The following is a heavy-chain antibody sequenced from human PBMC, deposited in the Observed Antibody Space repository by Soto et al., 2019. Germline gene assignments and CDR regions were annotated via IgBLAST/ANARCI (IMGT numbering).Heavy chain of an antibody. CDR1: GYTFTDNY. V-gene: IGHV1-69-2*01. CDR3: AIRRAYRNSWYYFDS. Sequence: ASVKVSCKVSGYTFTDNYIHWVLQVPGKGLEWMGLVDPEDGQTAYAEKFQGRVTLSADTSTDTAYMQLSGLKSEDTAVYYCAIRRAYRNSWYYFDSWGQGTLVTVSS. J-gene: IGHJ4*02. D-gene: IGHD1-7*01. CDR2: VDPEDGQT.